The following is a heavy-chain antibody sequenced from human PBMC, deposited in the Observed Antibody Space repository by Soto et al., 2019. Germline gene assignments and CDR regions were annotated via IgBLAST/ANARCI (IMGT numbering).Heavy chain of an antibody. V-gene: IGHV4-34*01. CDR2: INHSGST. J-gene: IGHJ4*02. CDR3: ARGRDYYDSSGYFY. Sequence: PSETLSLTCAVYGGSFSGYYWSWIRQPPGKGLEWIGEINHSGSTNYNPSLKSRVTISVDTSKNQFSLKLSSVTAADTAVYYCARGRDYYDSSGYFYWGQGTLVTVSS. CDR1: GGSFSGYY. D-gene: IGHD3-22*01.